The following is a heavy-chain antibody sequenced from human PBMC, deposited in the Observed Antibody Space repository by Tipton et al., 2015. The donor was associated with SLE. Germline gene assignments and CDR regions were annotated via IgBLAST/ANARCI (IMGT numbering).Heavy chain of an antibody. CDR2: IYYSGST. Sequence: GLVKPSETLSLTCTVSGGSISSYYWSWIRQPPGKGLEWIGYIYYSGSTYYNPSLKSRVTISVDTSKNQFSLKLSSVTAADTAVYYCAREGRREQLALDYWGQGTLVTVSS. CDR1: GGSISSYY. D-gene: IGHD6-6*01. V-gene: IGHV4-59*12. J-gene: IGHJ4*02. CDR3: AREGRREQLALDY.